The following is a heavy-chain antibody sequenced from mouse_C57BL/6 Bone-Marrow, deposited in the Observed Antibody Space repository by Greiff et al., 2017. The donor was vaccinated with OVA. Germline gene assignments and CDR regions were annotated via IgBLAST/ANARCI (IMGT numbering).Heavy chain of an antibody. V-gene: IGHV7-3*01. D-gene: IGHD2-5*01. J-gene: IGHJ2*01. CDR2: IRNKANGYTT. CDR1: GFTFTDYY. Sequence: EVNVVESGGGLVQPGGSLSLSCAASGFTFTDYYMRWVRQPPGKALEWLGFIRNKANGYTTEYSASVKGRFTISRDNSQSILYLQMNALRAEDSATYYCARYRSNYYFDYWGQGTTLTVSS. CDR3: ARYRSNYYFDY.